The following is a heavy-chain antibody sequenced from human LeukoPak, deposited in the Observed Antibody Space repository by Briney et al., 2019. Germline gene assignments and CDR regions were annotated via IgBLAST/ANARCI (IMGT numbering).Heavy chain of an antibody. CDR3: AKSHGYSYGFDY. Sequence: PGGSLRLSCAGSGFTLSNYWMHWVRQGPGKGLAWVSRIYSDGSRTTYADSVKGRFTISRDNSKNTLYLQMNSLRAEDTAVYYCAKSHGYSYGFDYWGQGTLVTVSS. V-gene: IGHV3-74*03. D-gene: IGHD5-18*01. CDR1: GFTLSNYW. CDR2: IYSDGSRT. J-gene: IGHJ4*02.